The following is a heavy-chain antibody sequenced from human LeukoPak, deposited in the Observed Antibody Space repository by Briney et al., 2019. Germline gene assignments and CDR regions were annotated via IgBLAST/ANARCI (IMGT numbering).Heavy chain of an antibody. V-gene: IGHV1-2*02. CDR3: ARAGGYSGYDNDAFDI. D-gene: IGHD5-12*01. CDR2: INPNSGGT. CDR1: GYTFTGYY. Sequence: ASVKVSCKASGYTFTGYYMHWVRQAPGQGLEWMGWINPNSGGTNYAQKFQGRVTMTRDTSISTAYMELSRPRSDDTAVYYCARAGGYSGYDNDAFDIWGQGTMVTVSS. J-gene: IGHJ3*02.